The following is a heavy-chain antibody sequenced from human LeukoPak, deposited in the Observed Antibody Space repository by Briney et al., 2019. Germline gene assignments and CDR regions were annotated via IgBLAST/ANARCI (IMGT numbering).Heavy chain of an antibody. Sequence: SVKVSCKASGGTFSSYAISWVRQAPGQGLEWMGGIIPIFGTANYAQKLQGRVTMTTDTSTSTAYMELRSLRSDDTAVYYCARVGITRIHGYWGQGTLVTVSS. D-gene: IGHD1-14*01. CDR2: IIPIFGTA. V-gene: IGHV1-69*05. CDR1: GGTFSSYA. CDR3: ARVGITRIHGY. J-gene: IGHJ4*02.